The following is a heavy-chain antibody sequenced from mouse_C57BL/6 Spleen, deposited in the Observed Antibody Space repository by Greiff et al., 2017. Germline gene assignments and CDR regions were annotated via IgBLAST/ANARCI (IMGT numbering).Heavy chain of an antibody. D-gene: IGHD3-3*01. CDR2: IDPEDGET. V-gene: IGHV14-2*01. J-gene: IGHJ3*01. CDR1: GFNIKDYY. Sequence: EVQLQQSGAELVKPGASVKLSCTASGFNIKDYYMHWVKQRTEQGLEWIGRIDPEDGETKYAPNFQGKATITADTSSNTAYLQLSSRTSEDTAVYYCARGDGGWFAYWGQGTLVTVSA. CDR3: ARGDGGWFAY.